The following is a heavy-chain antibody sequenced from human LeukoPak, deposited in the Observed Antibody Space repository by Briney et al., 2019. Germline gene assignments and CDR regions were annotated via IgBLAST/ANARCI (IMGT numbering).Heavy chain of an antibody. CDR1: GYSISSGYY. Sequence: PSETLPLTCTVSGYSISSGYYWGWVRQPPGKGLEWIGIIYHSGSTYYNPSLKSRVTISVETSKNQFSLELSSVTAADRAVYYCASYSSSSGSNYYYYRDVWGKGTRVTVSS. V-gene: IGHV4-38-2*02. CDR3: ASYSSSSGSNYYYYRDV. D-gene: IGHD6-6*01. J-gene: IGHJ6*03. CDR2: IYHSGST.